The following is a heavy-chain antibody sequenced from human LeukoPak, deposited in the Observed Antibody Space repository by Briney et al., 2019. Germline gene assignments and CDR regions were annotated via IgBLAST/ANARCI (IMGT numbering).Heavy chain of an antibody. Sequence: PGGSLRLSCAASGFTFSSYAMSWVRQAPGKGLEWVAFIRYDGSEKYYADSVKGRITISRDNSKNTLYLQMHSLRAEDTAVYYCARDGDMRTTSIFGVVLGWGQGTLVTVSS. CDR3: ARDGDMRTTSIFGVVLG. CDR2: IRYDGSEK. D-gene: IGHD3-3*01. CDR1: GFTFSSYA. J-gene: IGHJ4*02. V-gene: IGHV3-30*02.